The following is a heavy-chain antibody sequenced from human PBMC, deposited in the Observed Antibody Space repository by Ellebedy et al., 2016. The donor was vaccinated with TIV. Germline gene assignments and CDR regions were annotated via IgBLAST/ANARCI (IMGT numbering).Heavy chain of an antibody. CDR3: ARAGGVGTVDC. J-gene: IGHJ4*02. CDR2: INEDGSEK. D-gene: IGHD3-16*01. V-gene: IGHV3-7*03. CDR1: GFTFSNYW. Sequence: GESLKISCGTSGFTFSNYWMTWVRQAPGKGLEWVANINEDGSEKYYVDSVAGRFTISRDNAKNSLFLQMNSPRADDTAVYYCARAGGVGTVDCWGQGTLVTVSS.